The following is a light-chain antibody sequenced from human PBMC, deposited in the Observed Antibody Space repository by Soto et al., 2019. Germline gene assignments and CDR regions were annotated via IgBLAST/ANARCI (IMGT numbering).Light chain of an antibody. J-gene: IGKJ5*01. CDR2: DAS. CDR1: QSVSSY. Sequence: EIVMTQSPATLSVSPGERATLSCRASQSVSSYLAWYQHKPGQAPRLLFYDASTRATGIPARFSGSGSGTEFTLTIRSLKSEDFAVYYCQHYHGWPITLGQGTRLEIK. V-gene: IGKV3-15*01. CDR3: QHYHGWPIT.